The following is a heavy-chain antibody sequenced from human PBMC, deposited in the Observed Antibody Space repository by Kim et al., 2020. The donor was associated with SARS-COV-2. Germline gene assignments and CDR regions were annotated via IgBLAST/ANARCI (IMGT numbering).Heavy chain of an antibody. CDR1: GFTLSTYW. J-gene: IGHJ4*02. CDR3: VRYGLNAAMVL. D-gene: IGHD2-2*01. V-gene: IGHV3-7*03. CDR2: IKQDGNEK. Sequence: GGSLRLSCEVSGFTLSTYWMTWVRQAPGEGLEWVANIKQDGNEKHYVDSVKGRFTISRDNARNSLHLQMNSLRVEDTALYYCVRYGLNAAMVLWGQGTLVTVSS.